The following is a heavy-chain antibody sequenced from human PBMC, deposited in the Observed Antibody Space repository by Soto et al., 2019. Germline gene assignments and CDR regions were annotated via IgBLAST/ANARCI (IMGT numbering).Heavy chain of an antibody. D-gene: IGHD4-17*01. CDR2: INPSGGST. V-gene: IGHV1-46*01. J-gene: IGHJ4*02. CDR3: ARVAGDYPGSYYFDY. Sequence: ASVKVSCKASGYTFTSYYMHWLRQAPGQGLEWMGIINPSGGSTSYAQKFQGRVTMTRDTSTSTVYMELSSLRSEDTAVYYCARVAGDYPGSYYFDYWGQGTLVTVSS. CDR1: GYTFTSYY.